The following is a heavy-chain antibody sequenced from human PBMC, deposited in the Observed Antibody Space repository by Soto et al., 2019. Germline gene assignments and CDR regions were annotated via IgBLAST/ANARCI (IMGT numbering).Heavy chain of an antibody. Sequence: EASGKFSCEASGFTFTSSGVQWGRQARGQRVEWRGWILVGSGNTNYAQKFRESVTITRDVCPSTAYMELSRLRSEDTAVYYCAAGGITVPLVRSNYYYYCGMDVCGRGSTVDVSS. CDR1: GFTFTSSG. V-gene: IGHV1-58*01. CDR2: ILVGSGNT. D-gene: IGHD1-1*01. J-gene: IGHJ6*02. CDR3: AAGGITVPLVRSNYYYYCGMDV.